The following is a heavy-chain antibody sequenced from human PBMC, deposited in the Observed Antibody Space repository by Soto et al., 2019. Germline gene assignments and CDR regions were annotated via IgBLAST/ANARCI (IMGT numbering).Heavy chain of an antibody. V-gene: IGHV1-18*04. CDR3: ARSSGGNFGIIIEGSNWFDP. Sequence: ASVKVSCKASGDPFTSNGISWVRQAPGQGLEWLAWISIYNGNTQYAQKVQGRVTMTRDTSRSTVYMELRSLRSDDTAIYYCARSSGGNFGIIIEGSNWFDPWGQGTLVTVSS. D-gene: IGHD3-3*01. CDR1: GDPFTSNG. J-gene: IGHJ5*02. CDR2: ISIYNGNT.